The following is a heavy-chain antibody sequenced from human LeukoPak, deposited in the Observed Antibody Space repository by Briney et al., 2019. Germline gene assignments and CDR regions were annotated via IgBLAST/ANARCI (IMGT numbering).Heavy chain of an antibody. D-gene: IGHD3-10*01. CDR3: AKDRVPDGFWSLDS. J-gene: IGHJ4*02. CDR2: ISFDLNSK. Sequence: GGSLRLSCVASGFTFSDYVIHWVRQAPGKGLEWVAVISFDLNSKYYSDSVKGRFTISRDNSKNTVYLQMNNLRVDDTAVYYCAKDRVPDGFWSLDSWGRGTPVTVAS. V-gene: IGHV3-30-3*02. CDR1: GFTFSDYV.